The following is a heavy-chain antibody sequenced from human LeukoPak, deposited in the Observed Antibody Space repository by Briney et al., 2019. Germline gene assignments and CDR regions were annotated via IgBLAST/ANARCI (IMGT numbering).Heavy chain of an antibody. J-gene: IGHJ4*02. CDR2: IYHSGST. CDR3: ARGDLRGYSYVDY. Sequence: SETLSLTCAVSSYSVRSDYYWGWIRQPPGKGLEWIGSIYHSGSTYHNPSLKSRVTVSVDTSKNQFYLNLRSVTAADTAVYYCARGDLRGYSYVDYWGQGTLVAVSS. V-gene: IGHV4-38-2*01. CDR1: SYSVRSDYY. D-gene: IGHD5-18*01.